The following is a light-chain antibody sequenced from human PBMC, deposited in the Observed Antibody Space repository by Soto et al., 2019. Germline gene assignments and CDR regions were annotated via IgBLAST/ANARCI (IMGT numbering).Light chain of an antibody. CDR2: AAS. CDR3: QQSYSTPMYT. Sequence: DIQMTQSPSSLSASVGDRVTITCRASQSISSYLNWYQQKPGKAPKLLIYAASSLQSGVPSRFSGSGSGTDFNLTISSLQPEDFANYYCQQSYSTPMYTFGQGTKLEIK. V-gene: IGKV1-39*01. J-gene: IGKJ2*01. CDR1: QSISSY.